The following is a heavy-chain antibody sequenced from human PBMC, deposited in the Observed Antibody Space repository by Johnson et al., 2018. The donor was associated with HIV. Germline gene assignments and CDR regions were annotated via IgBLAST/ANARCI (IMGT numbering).Heavy chain of an antibody. CDR1: GFTFSSYD. Sequence: QVQLVESGGGVVQPGRSLRLSCAASGFTFSSYDMHWVRQAPGKGLEWVALISYDGSNKYHADSVKGRFTISRDNAKNSLYLQMSSLRAEDTAVYYCARDGPWLQSQRDAFDIWGQGTMVTVSS. V-gene: IGHV3-30*03. J-gene: IGHJ3*02. CDR3: ARDGPWLQSQRDAFDI. D-gene: IGHD5-24*01. CDR2: ISYDGSNK.